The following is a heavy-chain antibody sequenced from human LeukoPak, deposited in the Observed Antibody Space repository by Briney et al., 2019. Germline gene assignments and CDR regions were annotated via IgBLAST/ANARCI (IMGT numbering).Heavy chain of an antibody. Sequence: QAGGSLRLSCAASGFTFSSYWMNWVRQAPGKGLEWVANIKQDGSEKYCVDSVKVRFTISRDNAKKSLYLQMNSLRAEDTAVYYCARGSFYYDITGYSDFDYWGQGTLVTVSS. V-gene: IGHV3-7*04. CDR1: GFTFSSYW. J-gene: IGHJ4*02. D-gene: IGHD3-22*01. CDR2: IKQDGSEK. CDR3: ARGSFYYDITGYSDFDY.